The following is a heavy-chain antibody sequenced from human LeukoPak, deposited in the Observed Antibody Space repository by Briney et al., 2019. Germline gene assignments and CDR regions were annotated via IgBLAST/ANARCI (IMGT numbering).Heavy chain of an antibody. Sequence: GRSLRLSCAASGFTFDDYAMHWVRQAPGKGLEWVSGISWNSGSIGYADSVKGRFTISRDNAKNSLYLQMNSLRAEDMALYYCAKGTPMYGFDYWGQGTLVTVSS. CDR1: GFTFDDYA. J-gene: IGHJ4*02. V-gene: IGHV3-9*03. CDR2: ISWNSGSI. CDR3: AKGTPMYGFDY. D-gene: IGHD4-17*01.